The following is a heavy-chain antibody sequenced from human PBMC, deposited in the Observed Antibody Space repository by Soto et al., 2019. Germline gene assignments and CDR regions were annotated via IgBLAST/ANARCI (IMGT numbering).Heavy chain of an antibody. CDR2: IYFSGST. CDR1: GGSISSYD. D-gene: IGHD6-6*01. Sequence: PSETLSLTCSVSGGSISSYDWSWIRQPPGKGLEWLGYIYFSGSTNYNPSLQSRVTISVDTSKNQFSLKLSPVTAADTAVYYCAKLPQNYFYMDVWGKGTTVTVSS. CDR3: AKLPQNYFYMDV. V-gene: IGHV4-59*08. J-gene: IGHJ6*03.